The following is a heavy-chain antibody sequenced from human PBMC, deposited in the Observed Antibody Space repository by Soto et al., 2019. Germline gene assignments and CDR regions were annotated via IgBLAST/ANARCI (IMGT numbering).Heavy chain of an antibody. J-gene: IGHJ6*02. D-gene: IGHD2-15*01. CDR2: IYYSGST. CDR3: ARSLIYCSGGSCYSPKLKYYYGMDV. CDR1: GGSISSYY. Sequence: NPSETLSLTCTVSGGSISSYYWSWIRQPPGKGLEWIGYIYYSGSTNYNPSLKSRVTISVDTSKNQFSLKLSSVTAADTAVYYCARSLIYCSGGSCYSPKLKYYYGMDVWGQGTTVTVSS. V-gene: IGHV4-59*01.